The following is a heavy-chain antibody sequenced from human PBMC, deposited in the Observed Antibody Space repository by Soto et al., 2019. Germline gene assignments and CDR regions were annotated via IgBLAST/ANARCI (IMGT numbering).Heavy chain of an antibody. CDR1: GYTFTGYY. CDR3: ARGKTVETGSY. J-gene: IGHJ4*02. V-gene: IGHV1-2*04. Sequence: GASVKVSCKASGYTFTGYYMHWVRQAPGQGLEWMGWINPNSGGTNYAQKFQGWVTMTRDTSISTAYMELRSLRSDDTAVYYCARGKTVETGSYSRQGTLVTVSS. D-gene: IGHD5-18*01. CDR2: INPNSGGT.